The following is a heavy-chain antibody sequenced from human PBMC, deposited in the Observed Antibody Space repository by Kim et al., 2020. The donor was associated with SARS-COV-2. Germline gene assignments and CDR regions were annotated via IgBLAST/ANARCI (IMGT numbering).Heavy chain of an antibody. CDR3: ARSEPYGEGRGGNSVDSFDY. D-gene: IGHD4-17*01. V-gene: IGHV4-31*03. Sequence: SETLSLTCTVSGGSISSGGYYWSWIRQHPGKGLEWIGYIYYSGSTYYNPSLKSRVTISVDTSKNQFSLKLSSVTAADTAVYYCARSEPYGEGRGGNSVDSFDYWGQGTLVTVSS. J-gene: IGHJ4*02. CDR2: IYYSGST. CDR1: GGSISSGGYY.